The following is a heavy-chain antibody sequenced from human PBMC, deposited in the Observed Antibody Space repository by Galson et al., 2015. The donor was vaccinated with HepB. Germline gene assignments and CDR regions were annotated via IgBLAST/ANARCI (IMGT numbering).Heavy chain of an antibody. D-gene: IGHD2/OR15-2a*01. CDR2: IHPRTGAT. CDR3: ARIRRQNQTLEPFDV. V-gene: IGHV1-2*02. Sequence: SVKVSCKASGYTFTDYYIHWVRQAPGQGLEWMGWIHPRTGATNYAQNCQGRVTMTRDTSISTDYIEVGRLRSANTAVDYRARIRRQNQTLEPFDVWGQGTMVTVSS. CDR1: GYTFTDYY. J-gene: IGHJ3*01.